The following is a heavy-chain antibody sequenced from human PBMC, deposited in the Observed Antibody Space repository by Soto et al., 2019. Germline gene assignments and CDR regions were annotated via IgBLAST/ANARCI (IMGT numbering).Heavy chain of an antibody. CDR1: GYTFTGYY. V-gene: IGHV1-2*02. CDR3: ARAWGSSDRYNWFDP. CDR2: INPNSGGT. Sequence: ASVKVSCKASGYTFTGYYMHWVRQAPGQGLEWMGWINPNSGGTNYAQKFQGRVTMTRDTSISTAYMELSRLRSDDTAVYYCARAWGSSDRYNWFDPWGQGTLVTVSS. D-gene: IGHD6-13*01. J-gene: IGHJ5*02.